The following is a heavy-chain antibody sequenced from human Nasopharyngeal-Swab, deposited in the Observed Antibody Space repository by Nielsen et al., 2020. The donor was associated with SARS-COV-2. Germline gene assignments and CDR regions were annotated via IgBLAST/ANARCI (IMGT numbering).Heavy chain of an antibody. J-gene: IGHJ6*02. CDR1: GFTFSSYW. CDR3: ASLLWFGELPSDYYYYGMDV. Sequence: GGSLRLSCAASGFTFSSYWMHWVRQAPGQGLVWVSRINSEGSSTTYADSVKGRFTISRDNAKNSLYLQMNSLRAEDTAVYYCASLLWFGELPSDYYYYGMDVWGQGTTVTVSS. V-gene: IGHV3-74*01. CDR2: INSEGSST. D-gene: IGHD3-10*01.